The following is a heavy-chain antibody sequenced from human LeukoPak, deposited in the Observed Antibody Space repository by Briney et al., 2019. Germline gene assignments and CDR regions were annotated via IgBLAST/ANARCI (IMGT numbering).Heavy chain of an antibody. V-gene: IGHV4-59*01. J-gene: IGHJ4*02. Sequence: SETLSLTCTASGGSINTYYWSWIRQPPGKGLERIGYIYYSGSTDYNPSLKSRVTISFGTSKNQFSLKLSSVTAADTAVYYCAREGQGASYFDYWGQGTLVTVSS. D-gene: IGHD4/OR15-4a*01. CDR2: IYYSGST. CDR1: GGSINTYY. CDR3: AREGQGASYFDY.